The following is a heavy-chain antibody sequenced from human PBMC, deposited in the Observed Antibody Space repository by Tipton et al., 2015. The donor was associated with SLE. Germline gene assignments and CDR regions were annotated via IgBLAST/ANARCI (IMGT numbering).Heavy chain of an antibody. CDR2: ISSSGGTT. Sequence: SLRLSCAASGFTFSNYAMAWVRQAPGKGLEWVSVISSSGGTTFYADFVKGRFTISRDNSKNTLYLQMDSLRAEDTAVYSCAKAFGGSRVYFDSWGQGTLVTVSS. D-gene: IGHD3-16*01. CDR3: AKAFGGSRVYFDS. CDR1: GFTFSNYA. V-gene: IGHV3-23*01. J-gene: IGHJ4*02.